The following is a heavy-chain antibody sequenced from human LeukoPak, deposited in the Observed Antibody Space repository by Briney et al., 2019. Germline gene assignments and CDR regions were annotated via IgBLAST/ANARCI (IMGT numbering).Heavy chain of an antibody. CDR3: ARAIRGVIHHFDY. V-gene: IGHV4-31*02. CDR2: IYYSGST. J-gene: IGHJ4*02. D-gene: IGHD3-10*01. CDR1: GFTFSSYA. Sequence: LRLSCAASGFTFSSYAMSWIRQHPGKGLEWIGYIYYSGSTYYNPSLKSRVTISVDTSKNQFSLKLSSVTAADTAVYYCARAIRGVIHHFDYWGQGTLVTVSS.